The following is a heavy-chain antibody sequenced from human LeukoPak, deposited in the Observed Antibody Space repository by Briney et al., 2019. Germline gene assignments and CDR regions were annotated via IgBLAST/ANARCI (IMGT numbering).Heavy chain of an antibody. CDR2: ISGSGGST. J-gene: IGHJ4*02. V-gene: IGHV3-23*01. CDR1: GFTFSSYA. D-gene: IGHD3-10*01. Sequence: GGSLRLSCAASGFTFSSYAMSWVRQAPGKGLEWVSAISGSGGSTYYADSVKGRFTISRDDSKNTLYLQMNSLKTEDTAVYYCTTAFYGSGSYHYWGQGTLVTVSS. CDR3: TTAFYGSGSYHY.